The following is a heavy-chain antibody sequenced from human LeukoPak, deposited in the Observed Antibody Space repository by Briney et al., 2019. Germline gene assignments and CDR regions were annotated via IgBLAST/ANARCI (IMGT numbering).Heavy chain of an antibody. CDR2: LYSGGTT. D-gene: IGHD6-19*01. Sequence: GGSLRLSCAASGFTVSSKYMSWVRQAPGKGLEWVSVLYSGGTTYYADSVKGRFTISRDNSKNTLYLQMNSLRAEDTAVYYCARGAVAGPYYFDYWSQGTLVTVSS. V-gene: IGHV3-53*01. CDR1: GFTVSSKY. CDR3: ARGAVAGPYYFDY. J-gene: IGHJ4*02.